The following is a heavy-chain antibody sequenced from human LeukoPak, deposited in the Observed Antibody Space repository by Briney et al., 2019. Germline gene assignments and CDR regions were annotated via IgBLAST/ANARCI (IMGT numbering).Heavy chain of an antibody. D-gene: IGHD1-26*01. CDR1: GYTFTSYG. Sequence: ASVKVSCKASGYTFTSYGISWVRQAPGQGLEWMGWISAYNGNTNYAKKLQGRVTMTTDTSTSTAYMELRSLRSDDTAVYYCARDGAWEQPRGHYFYYMDVWGKGTTVTVSS. CDR2: ISAYNGNT. CDR3: ARDGAWEQPRGHYFYYMDV. J-gene: IGHJ6*03. V-gene: IGHV1-18*01.